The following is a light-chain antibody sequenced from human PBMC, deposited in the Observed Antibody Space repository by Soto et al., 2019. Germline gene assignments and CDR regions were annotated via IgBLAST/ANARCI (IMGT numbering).Light chain of an antibody. CDR1: HSIDSS. CDR3: QHDICYPVS. V-gene: IGKV1-5*03. CDR2: KAC. J-gene: IGKJ4*01. Sequence: DIQMTQSPSTLSASVGDRVSITCRASHSIDSSLAWSQKTPWKAPQVLTYKACSLESGVPSTFSGSGFGTEFTLTITTLQPDDFAKYYCQHDICYPVSFGGGTKVVIK.